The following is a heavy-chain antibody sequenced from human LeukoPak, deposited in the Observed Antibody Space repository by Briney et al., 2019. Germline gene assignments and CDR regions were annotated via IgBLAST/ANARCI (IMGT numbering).Heavy chain of an antibody. D-gene: IGHD2-2*01. CDR2: INAGNGNT. V-gene: IGHV1-3*01. CDR3: ARDLADCSSTSCYSGEGYFDF. Sequence: ASVKVSCKASGYTFTSYAMHWVRQAPGQRLEWMGWINAGNGNTKYSQKFQGRVTITRDTSASTVYMELSSLRSEDTAVYYCARDLADCSSTSCYSGEGYFDFWGQGTLVTVSS. J-gene: IGHJ4*02. CDR1: GYTFTSYA.